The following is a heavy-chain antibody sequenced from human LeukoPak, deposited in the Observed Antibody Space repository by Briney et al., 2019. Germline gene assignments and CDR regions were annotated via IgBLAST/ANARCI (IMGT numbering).Heavy chain of an antibody. CDR2: INHSGST. Sequence: SETLSLTCAVYGGSFSGYYWSWIRQPPGKGLEWIGEINHSGSTNYNPSLKSRVTISVDTSKNQFSLKLSSVTAADTAVYYCARAYFCSSTSCPDGMDVWGQGTTVTASS. CDR3: ARAYFCSSTSCPDGMDV. CDR1: GGSFSGYY. D-gene: IGHD2-2*01. V-gene: IGHV4-34*01. J-gene: IGHJ6*02.